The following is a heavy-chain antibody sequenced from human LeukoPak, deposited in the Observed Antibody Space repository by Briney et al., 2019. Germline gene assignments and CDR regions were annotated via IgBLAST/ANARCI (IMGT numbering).Heavy chain of an antibody. D-gene: IGHD3-3*01. CDR1: GFTFSGSA. Sequence: PGGSLRLSCAASGFTFSGSAMHWVRQASEKGLEWVGPIRSKANSYATAYAASVKGRFTISRDDSKNTAYLQMNSLKTEDTAVYYCTTSKYFWSGDYLGVPPIDYWGQGTLVTVSS. V-gene: IGHV3-73*01. CDR2: IRSKANSYAT. CDR3: TTSKYFWSGDYLGVPPIDY. J-gene: IGHJ4*02.